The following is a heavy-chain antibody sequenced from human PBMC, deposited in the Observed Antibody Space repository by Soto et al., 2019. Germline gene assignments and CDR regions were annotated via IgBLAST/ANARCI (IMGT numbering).Heavy chain of an antibody. V-gene: IGHV3-7*03. J-gene: IGHJ4*02. Sequence: GGSLRLSCAASGFTFSTSWMNWVRQAPGKGLDWVASIKGDGNARNYADSVKGRFTISRDNSKNTLYLQMNSLRAEDTAVYYCAKADWYSSSSAYYFDYWGQGTLVTVSS. CDR3: AKADWYSSSSAYYFDY. CDR2: IKGDGNAR. D-gene: IGHD6-6*01. CDR1: GFTFSTSW.